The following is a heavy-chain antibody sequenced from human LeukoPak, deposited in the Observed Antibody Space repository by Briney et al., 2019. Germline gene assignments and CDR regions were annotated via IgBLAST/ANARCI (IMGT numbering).Heavy chain of an antibody. CDR3: ARQFGGNSEFDY. Sequence: GEPLKISCKASGYSFTSYWIGWVRQLPGKGLEWMGIIYPGDSDIRYSPSFQGQVTISADKSISTAYLQWSSLKDSGTAMYYCARQFGGNSEFDYWGQGTLVTVSS. V-gene: IGHV5-51*01. CDR2: IYPGDSDI. D-gene: IGHD4-23*01. CDR1: GYSFTSYW. J-gene: IGHJ4*02.